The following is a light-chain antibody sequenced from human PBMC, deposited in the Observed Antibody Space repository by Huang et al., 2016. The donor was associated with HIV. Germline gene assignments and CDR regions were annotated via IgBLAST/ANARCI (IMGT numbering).Light chain of an antibody. V-gene: IGKV1-9*01. CDR2: AAS. Sequence: IQFTQSPSSLSASVGDRVTIPCRASQDMSRYLAWYQQKPGKAPKLLIYAASTLESGVPSRFSGSGSGTDFTLTINNLQPEDFATYYCLQLNSYPGTFGPGTNVDV. J-gene: IGKJ3*01. CDR3: LQLNSYPGT. CDR1: QDMSRY.